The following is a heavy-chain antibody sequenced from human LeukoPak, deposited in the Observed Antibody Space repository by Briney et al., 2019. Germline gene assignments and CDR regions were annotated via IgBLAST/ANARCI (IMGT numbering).Heavy chain of an antibody. CDR2: ISRSSSYI. CDR3: ATSAMAPYYFDY. D-gene: IGHD5-18*01. Sequence: GGSLRLSCAASGFTFSSYSMNWVRQAPGKGLEWVSSISRSSSYIYYADSVKGRFTISRDNAKNSLYLQMNSLRAEDTAVYYCATSAMAPYYFDYWGQGTLVTVSS. V-gene: IGHV3-21*01. J-gene: IGHJ4*02. CDR1: GFTFSSYS.